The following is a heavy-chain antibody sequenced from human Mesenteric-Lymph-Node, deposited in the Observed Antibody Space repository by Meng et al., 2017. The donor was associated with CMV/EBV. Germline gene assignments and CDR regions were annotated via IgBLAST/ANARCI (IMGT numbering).Heavy chain of an antibody. D-gene: IGHD2-2*01. V-gene: IGHV3-53*05. CDR1: GFTVSNNY. CDR2: IYSGGGT. J-gene: IGHJ6*02. CDR3: AKGNGGPAAKYYYYGMDV. Sequence: GGSLRLSCAASGFTVSNNYMSWVRQAPGKGLEWASIIYSGGGTYYADSVKGRFTISRDNSKNTLYLQMNSLRAEDTAVYYCAKGNGGPAAKYYYYGMDVWGQGTTVTVSS.